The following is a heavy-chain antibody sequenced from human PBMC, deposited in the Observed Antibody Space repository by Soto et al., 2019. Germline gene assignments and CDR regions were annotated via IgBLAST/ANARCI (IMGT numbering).Heavy chain of an antibody. CDR3: ARGGGGIPIVVVPAAINWFDP. J-gene: IGHJ5*02. CDR2: INHSGST. CDR1: GFTFSSYA. D-gene: IGHD2-2*02. Sequence: GSLRLSCAASGFTFSSYAMHWVRQAPGKGLEWIGEINHSGSTNYNPSLKSRVTISVDTSKNQFSLKLSSVTAADTAVYYCARGGGGIPIVVVPAAINWFDPWGQGTLVTVSS. V-gene: IGHV4-34*01.